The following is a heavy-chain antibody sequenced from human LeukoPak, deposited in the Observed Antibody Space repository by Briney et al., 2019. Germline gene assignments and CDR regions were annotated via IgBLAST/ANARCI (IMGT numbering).Heavy chain of an antibody. D-gene: IGHD6-19*01. CDR1: GYSFTTYY. Sequence: ASVKVSCKASGYSFTTYYMHWVRQAPGQGLEGMGIITPSGGSTSYAQKFQDRVTMTRDTSTSTVYMELSSLRSEDTAVYYCARVHDSDWYFDYWGQGTLVTVSS. J-gene: IGHJ4*02. CDR2: ITPSGGST. CDR3: ARVHDSDWYFDY. V-gene: IGHV1-46*01.